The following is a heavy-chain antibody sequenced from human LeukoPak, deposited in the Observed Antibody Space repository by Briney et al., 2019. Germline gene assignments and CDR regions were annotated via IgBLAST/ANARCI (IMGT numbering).Heavy chain of an antibody. Sequence: ASVRVSCTASGYTFTIYGIIWVRLAPGQGIERMGWISAYNGNTNYAQRLQGGATMTTDTSTGTAYMEPRGLRSDDTAVYFCATTGDIAAIGIGNYFEYWGQGTLVTVSS. J-gene: IGHJ4*02. D-gene: IGHD6-13*01. CDR1: GYTFTIYG. CDR3: ATTGDIAAIGIGNYFEY. V-gene: IGHV1-18*01. CDR2: ISAYNGNT.